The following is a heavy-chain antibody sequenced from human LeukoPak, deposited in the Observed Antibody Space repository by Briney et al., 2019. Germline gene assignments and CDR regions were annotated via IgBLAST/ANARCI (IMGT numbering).Heavy chain of an antibody. J-gene: IGHJ4*02. CDR3: ARDSLGRAATGIAMDY. CDR1: GFTFSSYE. CDR2: INYSGNTI. Sequence: GGSLRLSCATSGFTFSSYEMNWVRQAPGKGLEWVSYINYSGNTIYYADSVKGRFTISRDNAKNSLYLQMNSLRAEDTAVYYCARDSLGRAATGIAMDYWGQGTLVTVSS. V-gene: IGHV3-48*03. D-gene: IGHD6-13*01.